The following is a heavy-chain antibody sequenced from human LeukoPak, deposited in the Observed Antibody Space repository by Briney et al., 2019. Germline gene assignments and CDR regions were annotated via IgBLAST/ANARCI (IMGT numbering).Heavy chain of an antibody. J-gene: IGHJ6*03. CDR3: AREEMVHYNYYMDV. Sequence: GGSLRLSCAASGFTFSSYSMNWVRQAPGKGLEWVSYISSSSTIYYADSVKGRFTISRDNAKNSLYLQMNSLRAEDTAVYYCAREEMVHYNYYMDVWGKGTTVTISS. CDR2: ISSSSTI. D-gene: IGHD2-8*01. CDR1: GFTFSSYS. V-gene: IGHV3-48*01.